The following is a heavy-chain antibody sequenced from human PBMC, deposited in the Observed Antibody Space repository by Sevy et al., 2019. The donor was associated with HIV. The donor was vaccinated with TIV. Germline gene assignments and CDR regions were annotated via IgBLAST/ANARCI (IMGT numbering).Heavy chain of an antibody. CDR3: ALERLSSNVAEYFQN. CDR1: GFTFSSFF. CDR2: ISYDGINE. D-gene: IGHD1-1*01. V-gene: IGHV3-30-3*01. Sequence: GESLKISCAASGFTFSSFFMHWVRQAPGKGLEWVATISYDGINEHYADSVKGRFTISRDNSKNALYLQMNSLRAEDTAVYYCALERLSSNVAEYFQNWGQGTLVTVS. J-gene: IGHJ1*01.